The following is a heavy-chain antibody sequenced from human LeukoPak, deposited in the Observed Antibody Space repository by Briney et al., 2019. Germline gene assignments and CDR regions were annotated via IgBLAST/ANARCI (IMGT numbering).Heavy chain of an antibody. D-gene: IGHD3-9*01. J-gene: IGHJ4*02. V-gene: IGHV3-11*05. CDR2: ITSSSSDT. CDR1: GFTFSDYY. Sequence: GRSLRPSCAASGFTFSDYYMSWIRQAPGKGLEWISYITSSSSDTNYADSVKGRFTISRDNAKQSLYLQMDSLTAEDTDVYYCARDYDILTGYFRGGFDYWGQGTLVTVSS. CDR3: ARDYDILTGYFRGGFDY.